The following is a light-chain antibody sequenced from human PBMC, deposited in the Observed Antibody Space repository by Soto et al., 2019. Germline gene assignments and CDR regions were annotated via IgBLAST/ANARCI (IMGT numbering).Light chain of an antibody. Sequence: EIVLTQSPGTLSLSPGERATLSCRASQSVSSSYLAWYQQKPGQAPRLLIYGASSRATGIPDRFSGSGSGTDFTIKISRMEPEDFEVYYCQQYGSSPRKXCQGTKVDIK. CDR1: QSVSSSY. J-gene: IGKJ1*01. V-gene: IGKV3-20*01. CDR3: QQYGSSPRK. CDR2: GAS.